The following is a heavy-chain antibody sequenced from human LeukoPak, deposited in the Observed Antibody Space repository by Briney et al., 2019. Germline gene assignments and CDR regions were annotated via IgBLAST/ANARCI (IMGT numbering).Heavy chain of an antibody. CDR1: GFTFSSYG. V-gene: IGHV3-23*01. CDR2: ISGSGGST. CDR3: AKDADYGDYYWFDP. D-gene: IGHD4-17*01. J-gene: IGHJ5*02. Sequence: GGSLRLSCAASGFTFSSYGMSWVRQAPGKGLEWVSAISGSGGSTYYADSVKGRFTISRDNSKNTLYLQMNSLRAEDTAVYHCAKDADYGDYYWFDPWGQGTLVTVSS.